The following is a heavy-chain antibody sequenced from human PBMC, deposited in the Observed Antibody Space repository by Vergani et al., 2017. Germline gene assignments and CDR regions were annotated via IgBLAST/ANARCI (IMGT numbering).Heavy chain of an antibody. D-gene: IGHD3-10*01. Sequence: QVQLVQSGAEVKKPGSSVKVSCKASGGTFSSYTISWVRQAPGQGLEWMGRIIPILGIANYAQKFQGRVTITADKSTSTAYMELSSLRSEDTAVYYCVRDQVGGSGSYYPHGFDYWGQGTLVTVSS. CDR2: IIPILGIA. CDR1: GGTFSSYT. V-gene: IGHV1-69*08. J-gene: IGHJ4*02. CDR3: VRDQVGGSGSYYPHGFDY.